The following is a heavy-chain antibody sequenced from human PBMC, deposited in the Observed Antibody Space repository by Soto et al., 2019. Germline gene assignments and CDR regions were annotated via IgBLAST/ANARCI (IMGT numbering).Heavy chain of an antibody. CDR1: GYNFNNNW. CDR2: IEPSDSYI. J-gene: IGHJ4*02. D-gene: IGHD1-1*01. V-gene: IGHV5-10-1*01. CDR3: ARLRSLPSTIKFGNEFDY. Sequence: PGESLKISCTASGYNFNNNWIGWVRQTPGKGLEWMGRIEPSDSYIGYSPSFKGHVTISSDKSIKTVYLQWSSLKASDTAMYYCARLRSLPSTIKFGNEFDYWGQGALVTVSS.